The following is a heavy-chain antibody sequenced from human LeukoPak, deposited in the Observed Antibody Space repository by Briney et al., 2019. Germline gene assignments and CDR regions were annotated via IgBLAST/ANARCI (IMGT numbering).Heavy chain of an antibody. D-gene: IGHD2-2*01. J-gene: IGHJ4*02. CDR3: ARTLLGYCSSTSCPLGNFDY. V-gene: IGHV3-21*01. Sequence: GGSLRLSCAASGFTFSSYSMNWVRQAPGKGLEWVSSISSSSSYIYYADSVRGRFTVSRDNAKNSLYLQMNSLRAEDTAVYYCARTLLGYCSSTSCPLGNFDYWGQGTLVTVSS. CDR1: GFTFSSYS. CDR2: ISSSSSYI.